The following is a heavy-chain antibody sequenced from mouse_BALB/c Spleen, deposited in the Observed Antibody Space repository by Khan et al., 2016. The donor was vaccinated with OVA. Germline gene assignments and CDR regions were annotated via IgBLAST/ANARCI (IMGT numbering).Heavy chain of an antibody. CDR3: ARNCYMCDFTY. D-gene: IGHD2-14*01. V-gene: IGHV2-2*01. CDR1: GFSLNTYG. CDR2: IRSGGST. J-gene: IGHJ3*01. Sequence: QVQLKESGPGLVQPSQSLSITCTVSGFSLNTYGIHWIRQSQGKGLEWLGVIRSGGSTDYNGAFISRLNITKDNSKSQVFFKLSSPQAEDTSMYYCARNCYMCDFTYWGQGTLVTVSA.